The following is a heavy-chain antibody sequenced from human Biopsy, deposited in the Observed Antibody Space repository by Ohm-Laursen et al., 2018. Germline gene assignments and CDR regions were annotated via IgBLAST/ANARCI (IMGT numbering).Heavy chain of an antibody. J-gene: IGHJ3*01. CDR2: IYPGGST. Sequence: SETRSLTCNVSGGYINNYYWSWIRQPAGKGLEWIGRIYPGGSTNYNPSLKSRVTMSVDTSKKQLSLRLRSVTAADTAMYYCASVVLGPTNDAFGLWGQGTMVVVSS. CDR1: GGYINNYY. D-gene: IGHD3-22*01. V-gene: IGHV4-4*07. CDR3: ASVVLGPTNDAFGL.